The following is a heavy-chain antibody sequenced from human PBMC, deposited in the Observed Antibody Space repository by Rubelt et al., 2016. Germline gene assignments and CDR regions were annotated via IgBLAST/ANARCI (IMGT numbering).Heavy chain of an antibody. CDR1: GGTFSSYA. CDR3: ARGVWFGELSRREVGYYYGMDV. V-gene: IGHV1-69*04. J-gene: IGHJ6*02. CDR2: IIPILGIA. Sequence: QVQLVQSGVEVKKSGASVKVSCKASGGTFSSYAISWVRQAPGQGLEWMGRIIPILGIANYAQKFQGRVTITADKSTSTAYMELSSLRSEDTAVYYCARGVWFGELSRREVGYYYGMDVWGQGTTVTVSS. D-gene: IGHD3-10*01.